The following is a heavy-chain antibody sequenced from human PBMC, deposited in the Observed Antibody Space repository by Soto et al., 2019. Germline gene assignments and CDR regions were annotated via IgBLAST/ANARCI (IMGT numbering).Heavy chain of an antibody. CDR2: IIPIFGTA. V-gene: IGHV1-69*13. CDR1: GGTFSSYA. D-gene: IGHD2-15*01. J-gene: IGHJ5*02. Sequence: SVKVSCKASGGTFSSYAISWVRQAPGQGLEWMGGIIPIFGTANYAQKFQGRVTITADESTSTAYMELSSLRSEDTAVYYCARDAGYCSGGSCYSGGRNNWFDPWGQGTLVTVSS. CDR3: ARDAGYCSGGSCYSGGRNNWFDP.